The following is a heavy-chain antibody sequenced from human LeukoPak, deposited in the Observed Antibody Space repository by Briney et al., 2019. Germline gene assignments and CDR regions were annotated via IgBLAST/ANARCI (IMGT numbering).Heavy chain of an antibody. Sequence: GGSLRLSCAASGFTFSDYYMTWIRQAPGKGLEWVSYISGSGISIFYADSVKGRFTISRDNAKNSLYLQMNSLRADDTAVYYCARDVSSGYYSNYWGQGTLVTVSS. V-gene: IGHV3-11*01. CDR1: GFTFSDYY. CDR3: ARDVSSGYYSNY. D-gene: IGHD3-22*01. J-gene: IGHJ4*02. CDR2: ISGSGISI.